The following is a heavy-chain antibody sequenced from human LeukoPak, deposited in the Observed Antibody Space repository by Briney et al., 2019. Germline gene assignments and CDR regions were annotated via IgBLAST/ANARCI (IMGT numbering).Heavy chain of an antibody. CDR1: GYTFTVYY. V-gene: IGHV1-2*02. Sequence: ASVKVSCKASGYTFTVYYMHWVRQAPGQGLELMGWINPNSGGTNYAQKFQVRVTMTRDTSISTAYMELSRLRSDDTAVYYCARVRDDDYYYGMDVWGQGTTVTVSS. D-gene: IGHD3-10*01. J-gene: IGHJ6*02. CDR2: INPNSGGT. CDR3: ARVRDDDYYYGMDV.